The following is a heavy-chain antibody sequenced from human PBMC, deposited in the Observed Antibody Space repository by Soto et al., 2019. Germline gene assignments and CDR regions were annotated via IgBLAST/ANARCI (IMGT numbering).Heavy chain of an antibody. Sequence: GGSLRLSCAASGFTFSSYGMHWVRQAPGRGLEWVAVIWYDGSNKYYADSVKGRFTISRDNSKNTLYLQMNSLRAEDTAVYYCARDGRYCGGDCHYYFDYWGQGTLVTVSS. CDR1: GFTFSSYG. J-gene: IGHJ4*02. D-gene: IGHD2-21*02. CDR3: ARDGRYCGGDCHYYFDY. V-gene: IGHV3-33*01. CDR2: IWYDGSNK.